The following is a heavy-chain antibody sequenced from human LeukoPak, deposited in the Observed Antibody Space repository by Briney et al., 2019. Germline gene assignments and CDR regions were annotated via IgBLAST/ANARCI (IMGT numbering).Heavy chain of an antibody. J-gene: IGHJ6*02. CDR2: IYTSGST. CDR3: ASTGYEGDYYYYGMDV. D-gene: IGHD5-12*01. V-gene: IGHV4-4*07. CDR1: GGSISSYY. Sequence: SETLSLTCTVSGGSISSYYWSWIRQPAGKGLEWIGRIYTSGSTNYNPSLKSRVTMSVDTSKNQFSLKLSSVTAADMAVYYCASTGYEGDYYYYGMDVWGQGTTVTVSS.